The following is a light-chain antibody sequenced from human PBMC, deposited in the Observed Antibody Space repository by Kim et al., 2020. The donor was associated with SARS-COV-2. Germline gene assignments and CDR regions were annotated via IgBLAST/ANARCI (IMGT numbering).Light chain of an antibody. CDR2: GAS. V-gene: IGKV3-20*01. CDR3: QQYVSSYT. CDR1: QSVSNNY. Sequence: EIVLTQSPGTLSLSPGERATLSCRASQSVSNNYLAWYQQKPGQAPRLLMYGASSRATGIPDRFSGSGSGTDFTLTISRLEPEDFAVYYCQQYVSSYTFGGGTKVDIK. J-gene: IGKJ4*01.